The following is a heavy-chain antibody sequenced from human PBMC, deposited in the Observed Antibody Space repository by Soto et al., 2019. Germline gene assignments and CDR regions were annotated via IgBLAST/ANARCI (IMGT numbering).Heavy chain of an antibody. V-gene: IGHV3-53*01. CDR1: GFTVSSNY. CDR3: ARDQASYGMDV. Sequence: GGSLRLSGAASGFTVSSNYMSWVRQAPGKGLEWVSVIYSGGSTYYADSVKGRFTISRDNSKNTLYLQMNSLRAEDTAVYYCARDQASYGMDVWGQGTTVTVSS. J-gene: IGHJ6*02. CDR2: IYSGGST.